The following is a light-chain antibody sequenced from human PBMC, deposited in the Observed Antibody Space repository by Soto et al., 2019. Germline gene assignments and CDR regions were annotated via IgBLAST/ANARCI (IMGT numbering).Light chain of an antibody. CDR3: QHYNSYSPWT. CDR2: KAS. CDR1: QSISSW. J-gene: IGKJ1*01. Sequence: DIQMTQSPSTLSASVGDRVTITCRASQSISSWLAWYQQKPGKAPKILIYKASSLESGVPSRFSGSGSGTEFTLTISSLQPDDFATYYCQHYNSYSPWTFGQGTKVEIK. V-gene: IGKV1-5*03.